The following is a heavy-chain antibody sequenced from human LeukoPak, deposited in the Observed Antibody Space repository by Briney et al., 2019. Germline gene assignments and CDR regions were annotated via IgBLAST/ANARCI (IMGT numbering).Heavy chain of an antibody. D-gene: IGHD6-19*01. CDR2: ISYDGSNK. J-gene: IGHJ6*02. V-gene: IGHV3-30*18. CDR1: GFTFSSYG. Sequence: PGGSLRHSCAASGFTFSSYGMHWVRQAPGKGLEWVAVISYDGSNKYYAGSVKGRFTISRDNSKNTLYLQMNSLRAEDTAVYYCAKGRVSGSGWYPYYYGMDVWGQGTTVTVSS. CDR3: AKGRVSGSGWYPYYYGMDV.